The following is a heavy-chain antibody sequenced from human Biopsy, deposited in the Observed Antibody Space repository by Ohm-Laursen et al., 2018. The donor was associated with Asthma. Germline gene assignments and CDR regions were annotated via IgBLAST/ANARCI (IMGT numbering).Heavy chain of an antibody. CDR2: IIWNGARV. V-gene: IGHV3-9*01. CDR1: GFVFDDYA. D-gene: IGHD6-19*01. Sequence: SLRLSCAASGFVFDDYALHWVRQTPGKGLEWVSSIIWNGARVDYADAVKGRFTISRDNAKNSLYLQMNTLKTEDTAIYFCAKASSSGWSAPLDYWGQGTLVTVSS. J-gene: IGHJ4*02. CDR3: AKASSSGWSAPLDY.